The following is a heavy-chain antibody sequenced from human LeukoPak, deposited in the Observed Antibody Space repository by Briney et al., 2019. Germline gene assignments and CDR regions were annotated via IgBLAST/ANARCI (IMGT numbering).Heavy chain of an antibody. D-gene: IGHD3-3*01. CDR1: GGSISSYD. J-gene: IGHJ5*02. Sequence: KTSETLSLTCTVSGGSISSYDWSWIRQPPGKGLEWIGYIYYSGSTNYNPSLKSRVTISVDTSKNQFSLKLSSVTAADTAVYYCARLTFHYDFWSGYYEHNWFDPWGQGTLVTVSS. CDR2: IYYSGST. V-gene: IGHV4-59*08. CDR3: ARLTFHYDFWSGYYEHNWFDP.